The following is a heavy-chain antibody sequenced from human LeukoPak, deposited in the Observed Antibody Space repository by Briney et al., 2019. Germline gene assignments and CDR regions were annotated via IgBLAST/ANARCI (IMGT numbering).Heavy chain of an antibody. CDR1: GGSISSYY. J-gene: IGHJ4*02. V-gene: IGHV4-59*08. CDR2: IYYSGST. CDR3: ARLGSGSYYPHDY. D-gene: IGHD3-10*01. Sequence: SETLSLTCTVSGGSISSYYWSWIRQPPGKGLEWIGYIYYSGSTNYNPSLKSRVTISVDTSKNQFSLKLSSVTAADTAVYYCARLGSGSYYPHDYWGQGTLVTVSS.